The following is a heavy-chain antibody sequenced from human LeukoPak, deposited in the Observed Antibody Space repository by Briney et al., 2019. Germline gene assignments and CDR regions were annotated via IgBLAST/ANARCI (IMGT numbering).Heavy chain of an antibody. J-gene: IGHJ4*02. Sequence: PGGSLRLSCVASGFTFDDHAMHWVRQASGKGLEWVSGISWNSNNKAYVDSVRGRFTISRDNSKNTLYLQMNSLRAEDTAVYYCARVPRSIAASFWGQGTLVTVSS. V-gene: IGHV3-9*01. CDR3: ARVPRSIAASF. CDR2: ISWNSNNK. CDR1: GFTFDDHA. D-gene: IGHD6-6*01.